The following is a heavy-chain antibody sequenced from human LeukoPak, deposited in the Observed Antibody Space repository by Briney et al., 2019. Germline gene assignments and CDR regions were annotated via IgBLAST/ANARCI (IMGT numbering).Heavy chain of an antibody. Sequence: PGGSLRLSCAAPGFTFSSYWMSWVRQAPGKGLEWVANIKQDGSEKYYVDSVKGRFTISRDNAKNSLYLQMNSLRAEDTAVYYCARAKGYSYGPRFDYWGQGTLVTVSS. D-gene: IGHD5-18*01. CDR1: GFTFSSYW. V-gene: IGHV3-7*03. J-gene: IGHJ4*02. CDR3: ARAKGYSYGPRFDY. CDR2: IKQDGSEK.